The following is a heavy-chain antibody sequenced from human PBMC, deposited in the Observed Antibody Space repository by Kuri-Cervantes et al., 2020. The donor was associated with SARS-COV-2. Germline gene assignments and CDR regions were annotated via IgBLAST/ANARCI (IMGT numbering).Heavy chain of an antibody. D-gene: IGHD1-26*01. CDR2: IYYSGST. V-gene: IGHV4-59*01. CDR1: GVSISSYY. CDR3: GGSGVGATRRRNWFDP. Sequence: GSLRLSCTVSGVSISSYYCSWIRQPPGKGLEWIGNIYYSGSTNYNPSLKSRDTISVDTSKDQFSLKVRSVTAGAAAVYYGGGSGVGATRRRNWFDPWGQGTLVTVSS. J-gene: IGHJ5*02.